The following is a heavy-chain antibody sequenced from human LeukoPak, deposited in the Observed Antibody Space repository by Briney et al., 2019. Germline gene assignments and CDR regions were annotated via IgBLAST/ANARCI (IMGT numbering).Heavy chain of an antibody. CDR2: INPSGGST. J-gene: IGHJ2*01. CDR1: GYTLTELS. V-gene: IGHV1-46*01. D-gene: IGHD3-22*01. Sequence: ASVKVSCKVSGYTLTELSMHWVRQAPGQGLEWMGIINPSGGSTSYAQKFQGRVTMTRDTSTSTVYMELSSLRSEDTAVYYCARANSYYYDSSGYRGWYFDLWGRGTLVTVSS. CDR3: ARANSYYYDSSGYRGWYFDL.